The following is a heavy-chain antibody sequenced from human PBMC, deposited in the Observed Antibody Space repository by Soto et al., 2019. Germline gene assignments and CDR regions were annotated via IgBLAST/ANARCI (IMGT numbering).Heavy chain of an antibody. D-gene: IGHD3-10*01. CDR2: IFYTGTT. CDR1: DDSISTYY. CDR3: ARHNSGSGSYLIHHWFDP. V-gene: IGHV4-59*08. J-gene: IGHJ5*02. Sequence: SETLSLTCTVSDDSISTYYWGWIRQPPGKGLEWIGYIFYTGTTKYNPSLKSRVTISLDTSKNQFSLKLSSVTAADTAVYYCARHNSGSGSYLIHHWFDPWGQGTLVTVSS.